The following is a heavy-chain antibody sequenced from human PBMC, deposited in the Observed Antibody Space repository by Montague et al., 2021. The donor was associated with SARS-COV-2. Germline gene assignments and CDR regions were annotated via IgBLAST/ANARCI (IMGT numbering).Heavy chain of an antibody. CDR3: ARHREGVDFYYFYGMDV. D-gene: IGHD3/OR15-3a*01. Sequence: QSGAEVKKPGESLKISCKGSGYSFSNYWIGWVRQMPGKGLEWVWLIYPGDSDTRYSPSFQGQVTISADTSISTAYLQWSSLKASDTAMYYCARHREGVDFYYFYGMDVWGQGNTVTVSS. J-gene: IGHJ6*02. CDR1: GYSFSNYW. V-gene: IGHV5-51*01. CDR2: IYPGDSDT.